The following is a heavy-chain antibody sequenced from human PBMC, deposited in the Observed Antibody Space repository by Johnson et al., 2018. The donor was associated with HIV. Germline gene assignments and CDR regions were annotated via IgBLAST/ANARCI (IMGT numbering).Heavy chain of an antibody. CDR2: LSSDGGT. CDR3: ASGAYSSLLTFDI. D-gene: IGHD6-6*01. Sequence: VQLVESGGGLVQPGGSLRLSCAASGFTVSSNYMSWVRQAPGKGLEWVSVLSSDGGTYYADSVKGRFTIARDNSKNTLYLQMNSRRVEDTAVYYCASGAYSSLLTFDIWCQGTMVTVSS. V-gene: IGHV3-66*01. CDR1: GFTVSSNY. J-gene: IGHJ3*02.